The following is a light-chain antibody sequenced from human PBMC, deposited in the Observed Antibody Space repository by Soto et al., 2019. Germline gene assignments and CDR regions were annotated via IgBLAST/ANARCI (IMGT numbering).Light chain of an antibody. J-gene: IGLJ1*01. CDR3: RSYAGRYTYV. Sequence: QSVLTQPRSVSGSPGQSVTISCTGASSDVGGYNYVSWYQQHPGKAPKLMIYYVSKRSSAVPDRFSGCKSRNTASLTISGLQSEDEADYYCRSYAGRYTYVFGTGTKLTVL. CDR1: SSDVGGYNY. V-gene: IGLV2-11*01. CDR2: YVS.